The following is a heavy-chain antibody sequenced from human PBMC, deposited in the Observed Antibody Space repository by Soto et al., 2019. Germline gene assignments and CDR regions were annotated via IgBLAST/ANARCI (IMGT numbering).Heavy chain of an antibody. CDR3: AREESCSGGSCYYGNWFDP. V-gene: IGHV3-53*04. D-gene: IGHD2-15*01. CDR1: GFTVSSNY. Sequence: PGGSLRLSCAASGFTVSSNYMSWVRQAPGKGLEWVSVNYSGGSTYYADSVKGRFTISRHNSKNTLYLQMNSLRAEDTAVYYCAREESCSGGSCYYGNWFDPWGQGTLVTVS. CDR2: NYSGGST. J-gene: IGHJ5*02.